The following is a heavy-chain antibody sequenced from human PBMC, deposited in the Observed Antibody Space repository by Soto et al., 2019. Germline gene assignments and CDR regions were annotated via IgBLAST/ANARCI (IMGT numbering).Heavy chain of an antibody. V-gene: IGHV4-31*03. CDR2: IYYTGAA. Sequence: QVQLQESGPGLVKPSQTLTLTCSVYGGSIDTGGFYWSWARQLAGKGLQWIGYIYYTGAAYYNPALKSRVVISLDTSANQFSLSLTSLTAADTAVYYCASGTFNDISFDSWGQGRLVTVSS. CDR1: GGSIDTGGFY. J-gene: IGHJ4*02. CDR3: ASGTFNDISFDS. D-gene: IGHD2-21*01.